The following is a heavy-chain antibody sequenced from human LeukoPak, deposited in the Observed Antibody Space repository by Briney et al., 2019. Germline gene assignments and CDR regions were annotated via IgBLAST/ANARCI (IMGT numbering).Heavy chain of an antibody. Sequence: GGSLRLSCAASGFTFSDYYMSWIRQAPGKGLEWVSYISSSGSTIYYADSVKGRFTISRDNAKNSLYLQMNSLRAEDTAVYYCARTHNYYESSGYSAGKYSDYWGQGTLVTVSS. D-gene: IGHD3-22*01. CDR2: ISSSGSTI. CDR3: ARTHNYYESSGYSAGKYSDY. V-gene: IGHV3-11*04. J-gene: IGHJ4*02. CDR1: GFTFSDYY.